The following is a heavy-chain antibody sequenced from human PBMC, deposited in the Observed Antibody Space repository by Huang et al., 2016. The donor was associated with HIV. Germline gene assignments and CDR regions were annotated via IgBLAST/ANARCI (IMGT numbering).Heavy chain of an antibody. V-gene: IGHV7-4-1*02. Sequence: QVQLVQSGSELKKPGASVKVSCKASGYTFTRYAMNWVRQAPGQGLEWRGWINTNTGNPTYAKGCTGRFVFSLDTSVSTAYLQISSLKAEDTAVYYCVRWLQRVGLDYWGQGTLVTVSS. J-gene: IGHJ4*02. D-gene: IGHD5-12*01. CDR1: GYTFTRYA. CDR2: INTNTGNP. CDR3: VRWLQRVGLDY.